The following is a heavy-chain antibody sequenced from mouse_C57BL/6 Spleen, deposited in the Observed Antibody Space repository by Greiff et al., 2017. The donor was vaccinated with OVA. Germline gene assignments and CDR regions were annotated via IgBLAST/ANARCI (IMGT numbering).Heavy chain of an antibody. CDR3: ARYGPRGYAMDY. V-gene: IGHV2-6*03. CDR2: IWSDGST. CDR1: GFSLTSYG. D-gene: IGHD1-1*02. J-gene: IGHJ4*01. Sequence: VKLMESGPGLVAPSQSLSITCTVSGFSLTSYGVHWVRQPPGKGLEWLVVIWSDGSTTYNSALKSRLSISKDNSKSQVFLKMNSLQTDDTAMYYCARYGPRGYAMDYWGQGTSVTVSS.